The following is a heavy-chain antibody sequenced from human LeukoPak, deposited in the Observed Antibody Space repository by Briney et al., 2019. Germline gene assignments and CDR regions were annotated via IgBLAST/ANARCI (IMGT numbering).Heavy chain of an antibody. V-gene: IGHV1-69*04. D-gene: IGHD2-15*01. Sequence: ASVKVSCKASGGTFSSYAISWVRQAPGQGLEWMGRIIPILGIANYAQKFQGRVTITADKSTSTAYMELNSLRSEDTAVYYCASQGYCSGGSCYSTNFDYWGQGTLVTVSS. J-gene: IGHJ4*02. CDR1: GGTFSSYA. CDR3: ASQGYCSGGSCYSTNFDY. CDR2: IIPILGIA.